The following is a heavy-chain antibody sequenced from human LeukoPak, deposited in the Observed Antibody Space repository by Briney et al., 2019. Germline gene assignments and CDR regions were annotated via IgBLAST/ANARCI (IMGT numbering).Heavy chain of an antibody. CDR3: ATVAVIRGVTYFDY. J-gene: IGHJ4*02. CDR2: LFHSGST. D-gene: IGHD3-10*01. V-gene: IGHV4-59*01. CDR1: GGSISSYY. Sequence: SETLSLTCTVSGGSISSYYWSWIRQPPGKGLEWIAYLFHSGSTDYNPSLESRVTISVDTSKNQFSLKLRSVTAADTAVYYCATVAVIRGVTYFDYWGQGTLVTVSS.